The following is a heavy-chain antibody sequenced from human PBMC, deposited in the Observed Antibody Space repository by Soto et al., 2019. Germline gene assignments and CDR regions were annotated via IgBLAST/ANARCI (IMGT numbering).Heavy chain of an antibody. CDR3: ARGPDYSSSSDFDY. Sequence: ASVKVSCKASGYTFTTYAIHWVRQAPGQRLEWMGWINAGSGNTKYSQKFQDRVTIIRDTSATSAYMELSSLRSEDTAVYYCARGPDYSSSSDFDYWGQGTLVTVSS. J-gene: IGHJ4*02. CDR2: INAGSGNT. D-gene: IGHD6-6*01. V-gene: IGHV1-3*01. CDR1: GYTFTTYA.